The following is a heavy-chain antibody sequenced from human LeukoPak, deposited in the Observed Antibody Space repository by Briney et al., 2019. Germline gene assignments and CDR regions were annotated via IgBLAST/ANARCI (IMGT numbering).Heavy chain of an antibody. CDR1: GFTFSSYA. V-gene: IGHV3-23*01. CDR2: ISGSGGST. Sequence: GGSLRLSCAASGFTFSSYAMSWVRQAPGKGLEWVSAISGSGGSTYYADSVKGRFTIPRDNSKNTLYLQMTSLRAEDTAVYYCAKGREWGFSDHWGQGTLVTVSS. CDR3: AKGREWGFSDH. J-gene: IGHJ5*02. D-gene: IGHD3-3*01.